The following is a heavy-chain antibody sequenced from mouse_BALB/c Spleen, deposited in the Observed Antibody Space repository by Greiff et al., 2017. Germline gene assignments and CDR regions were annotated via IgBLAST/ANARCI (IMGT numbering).Heavy chain of an antibody. J-gene: IGHJ3*01. V-gene: IGHV1-9*01. D-gene: IGHD1-1*01. CDR1: GYTFSSYW. CDR2: ILPGSGST. Sequence: LMKPGASVKISCKATGYTFSSYWIEWVKQRPGHGLEWIGEILPGSGSTNYNEKFKGKATFTADTSSNTAYMQLSSLTSEDSAVYYCARKGLLRGPGFSYWGQGTLVTVSA. CDR3: ARKGLLRGPGFSY.